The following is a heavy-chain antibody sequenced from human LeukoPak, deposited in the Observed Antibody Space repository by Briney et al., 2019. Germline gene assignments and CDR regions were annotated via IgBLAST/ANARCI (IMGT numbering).Heavy chain of an antibody. V-gene: IGHV3-23*01. CDR2: ISGSGGRT. CDR3: ARDPGGVVYFDY. Sequence: PGGSLRLSCAASRFTFSNYALSWVRQAPGKGLEWVSTISGSGGRTYYADSVKGQFTISRDNSKNTLYLQMNTLRAEDTAVYYCARDPGGVVYFDYWGQGTLVTASA. J-gene: IGHJ4*02. CDR1: RFTFSNYA. D-gene: IGHD2-8*01.